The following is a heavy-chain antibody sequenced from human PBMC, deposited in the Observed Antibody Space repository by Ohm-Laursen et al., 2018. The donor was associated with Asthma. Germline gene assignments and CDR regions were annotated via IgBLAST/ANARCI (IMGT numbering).Heavy chain of an antibody. J-gene: IGHJ4*02. V-gene: IGHV4-34*01. Sequence: TLSLTCAVYGGSFSGYYWSWIRQPPGKGLEWIGEINHSGSTNYNPSLKSRVTISVDTSKNQFSLKLSSVTAADTAVYYCASDCTNGVCRVGYWGQGTLVTVSS. CDR1: GGSFSGYY. CDR2: INHSGST. D-gene: IGHD2-8*01. CDR3: ASDCTNGVCRVGY.